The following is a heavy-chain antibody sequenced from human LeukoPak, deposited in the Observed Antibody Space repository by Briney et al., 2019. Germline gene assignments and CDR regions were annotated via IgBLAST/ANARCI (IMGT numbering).Heavy chain of an antibody. V-gene: IGHV1-46*01. CDR1: GFTFTSFY. D-gene: IGHD3-10*01. Sequence: GASVKVSCKASGFTFTSFYMHWVRQAPGQGLEWMGIISPSGHTTDYAQKFQGRVTMTRDMSTSTVYMELSSLRSEDTAVYYCARDLRIWFGELLYHQPFDYWGQGTLVTVSS. J-gene: IGHJ4*02. CDR3: ARDLRIWFGELLYHQPFDY. CDR2: ISPSGHTT.